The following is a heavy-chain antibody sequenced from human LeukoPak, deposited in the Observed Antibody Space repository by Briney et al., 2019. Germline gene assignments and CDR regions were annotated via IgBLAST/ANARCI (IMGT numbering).Heavy chain of an antibody. Sequence: PSETLSLTCTVSGGSISSYYWRWIRQPPGKGLEWIGYIYYSGSTNYNPSLKSRVTISVDTSKNQFSLKLSSVTAADTAVYYCARVRYSSGWYIVDYWGQGTLVTVSS. CDR2: IYYSGST. CDR3: ARVRYSSGWYIVDY. J-gene: IGHJ4*02. V-gene: IGHV4-59*01. CDR1: GGSISSYY. D-gene: IGHD6-19*01.